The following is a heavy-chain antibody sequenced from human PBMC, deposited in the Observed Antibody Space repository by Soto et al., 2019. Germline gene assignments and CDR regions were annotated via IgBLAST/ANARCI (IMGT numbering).Heavy chain of an antibody. CDR1: GYTFTSYY. CDR3: ARDSGYEPYRYYYYYGMDV. J-gene: IGHJ6*02. V-gene: IGHV1-46*01. D-gene: IGHD5-12*01. CDR2: INPRGGST. Sequence: ASVKVSCKASGYTFTSYYMHWVRQAPGQGLEWMGIINPRGGSTTYAQKFQGRVTMTRDTSTSTAYMELRSLRSEDTAVYYCARDSGYEPYRYYYYYGMDVWGQGTAVTVSS.